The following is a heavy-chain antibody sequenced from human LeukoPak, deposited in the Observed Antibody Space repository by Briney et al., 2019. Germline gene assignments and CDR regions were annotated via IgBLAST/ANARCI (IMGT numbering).Heavy chain of an antibody. Sequence: SETLSLTCTVSGGSISSGSYYWSWIRQPAGKGLEWIGRIYTSGSTNYNPSLKSRVTISVDTSKNQFSLKLSSVTAADTAVYYCARLVRGVIFYYYYYYMDVWGKGTTVTVSS. CDR3: ARLVRGVIFYYYYYYMDV. J-gene: IGHJ6*03. V-gene: IGHV4-61*02. D-gene: IGHD3-10*01. CDR1: GGSISSGSYY. CDR2: IYTSGST.